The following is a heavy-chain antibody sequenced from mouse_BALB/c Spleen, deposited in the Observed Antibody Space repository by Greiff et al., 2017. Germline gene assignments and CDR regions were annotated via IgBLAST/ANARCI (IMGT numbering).Heavy chain of an antibody. CDR3: ARQGAGSYAMDY. J-gene: IGHJ4*01. V-gene: IGHV5-12-1*01. D-gene: IGHD4-1*01. CDR2: ISSGGGST. CDR1: GFAFSSYD. Sequence: EVQVVESGGGLVKPGGSLKLSCAASGFAFSSYDMSWVRQTPEKRLEWVAYISSGGGSTYYPDTVKGRFTISRDNAKNTLYLQMSSLKSEDTAMYYCARQGAGSYAMDYWGQGTSVTVSS.